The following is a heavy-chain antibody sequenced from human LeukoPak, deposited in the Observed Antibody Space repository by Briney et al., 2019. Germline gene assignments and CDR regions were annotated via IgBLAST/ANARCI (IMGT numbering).Heavy chain of an antibody. V-gene: IGHV3-48*03. CDR1: GFTFSSYE. J-gene: IGHJ6*04. D-gene: IGHD3-10*02. CDR3: AELGITMIGGV. Sequence: GGSLRLSCAASGFTFSSYEMNWVRQAPGKGLEWVSYISSSGSTIYYADSVKGRFTISRDNAKNSLYLQMNSLRAEDTAVYYCAELGITMIGGVWGRGTTATISS. CDR2: ISSSGSTI.